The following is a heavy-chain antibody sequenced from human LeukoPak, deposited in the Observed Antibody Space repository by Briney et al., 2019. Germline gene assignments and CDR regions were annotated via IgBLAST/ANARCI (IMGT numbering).Heavy chain of an antibody. CDR3: ATREVHHSSSLDY. CDR1: GYTFTGYY. J-gene: IGHJ4*02. CDR2: INPSSGGT. D-gene: IGHD6-6*01. Sequence: ASVKVSCKVSGYTFTGYYLHWVRQAPGQGLEWMGRINPSSGGTNYAQKFQGRVTMTRDTSISTAYMELSRLRSDDTAVYYCATREVHHSSSLDYWGQGTLVTVSS. V-gene: IGHV1-2*06.